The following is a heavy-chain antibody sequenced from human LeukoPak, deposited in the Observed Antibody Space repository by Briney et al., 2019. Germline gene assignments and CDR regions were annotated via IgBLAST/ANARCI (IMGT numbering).Heavy chain of an antibody. D-gene: IGHD6-6*01. J-gene: IGHJ6*03. Sequence: SETLSLTCAVSGYSISSGYYWGWIRQPPGKGLEWIGSIYHSGSTYYNLSLKSRVTISVDTSKNQFSLKLSSVTAADTAVYYCAAGSSSTEPLLYYYYYMDVWGKGTTVTVSS. CDR3: AAGSSSTEPLLYYYYYMDV. V-gene: IGHV4-38-2*01. CDR2: IYHSGST. CDR1: GYSISSGYY.